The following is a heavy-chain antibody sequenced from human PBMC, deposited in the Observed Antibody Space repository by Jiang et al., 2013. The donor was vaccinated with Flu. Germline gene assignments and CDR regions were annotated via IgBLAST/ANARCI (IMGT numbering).Heavy chain of an antibody. D-gene: IGHD6-13*01. V-gene: IGHV1-18*01. CDR2: ISAYNGNT. J-gene: IGHJ4*02. Sequence: VQLVESGAEVKKPGASVKVSCKASGYTFTSYGISWVRQAPGQGLEWMGWISAYNGNTNYAQKLQGRVTMTTDTSTSTAYMELRSLRSDDTAVYYCARDTGYSSSWYFTRLPNNFDYWGQGTLVTVSS. CDR1: GYTFTSYG. CDR3: ARDTGYSSSWYFTRLPNNFDY.